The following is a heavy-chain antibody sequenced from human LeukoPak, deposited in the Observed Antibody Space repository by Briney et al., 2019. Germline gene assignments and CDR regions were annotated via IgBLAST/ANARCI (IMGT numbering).Heavy chain of an antibody. CDR2: ISYDGSNK. Sequence: GGSLRLSCAASGFTFSSYRMNWVRQAPGKGLEWVAVISYDGSNKYYADSVKGRFTISRDNSKNTLYLQMNSLRAEDTAVYYCARESDFSIGSWGQGTLVTVSS. D-gene: IGHD3-3*01. J-gene: IGHJ4*02. V-gene: IGHV3-30*03. CDR1: GFTFSSYR. CDR3: ARESDFSIGS.